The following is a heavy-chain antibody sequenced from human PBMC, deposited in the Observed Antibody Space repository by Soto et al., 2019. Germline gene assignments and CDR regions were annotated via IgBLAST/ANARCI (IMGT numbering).Heavy chain of an antibody. Sequence: QLQLQESGPGLVKPSETLSLTCTVSGGSISSSSYYWGWIRQPPGKGLEWIGSIYYSGSTYYNPSLKSRVTLSVDTSKNQFSLKLSSVTAADTAVYYCARLTVTTQDAFDIWGQGTMVTVSS. CDR3: ARLTVTTQDAFDI. V-gene: IGHV4-39*01. D-gene: IGHD4-17*01. J-gene: IGHJ3*02. CDR2: IYYSGST. CDR1: GGSISSSSYY.